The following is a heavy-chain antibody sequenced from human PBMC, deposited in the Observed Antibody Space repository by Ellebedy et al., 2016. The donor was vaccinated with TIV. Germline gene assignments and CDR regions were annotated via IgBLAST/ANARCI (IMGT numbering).Heavy chain of an antibody. CDR2: IWYDGSNE. V-gene: IGHV3-33*08. J-gene: IGHJ4*02. CDR1: GFTFSSYG. Sequence: GGSLRLSCAASGFTFSSYGMHWVRQAPGKGLEWVAVIWYDGSNEYYADSVKGRFTISRDTSKNTLYLQMNSLRAEDTAVYYCATQNSGTYSFYFDYWGQGTLVTVSS. CDR3: ATQNSGTYSFYFDY. D-gene: IGHD1-26*01.